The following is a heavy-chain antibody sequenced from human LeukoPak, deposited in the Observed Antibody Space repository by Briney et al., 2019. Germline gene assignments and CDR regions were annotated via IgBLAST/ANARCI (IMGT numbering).Heavy chain of an antibody. Sequence: GGSLRLSCAASGFTFSSYAMSWVRQAPGKGLEWVSAISGSSGGIYYADSVKGRFTISRDDLKNTLYLQMNRLRAEDTATYYCTKALLDFWEPLASWGQGSLVIVSS. J-gene: IGHJ4*02. CDR1: GFTFSSYA. D-gene: IGHD3-3*01. CDR2: ISGSSGGI. CDR3: TKALLDFWEPLAS. V-gene: IGHV3-23*01.